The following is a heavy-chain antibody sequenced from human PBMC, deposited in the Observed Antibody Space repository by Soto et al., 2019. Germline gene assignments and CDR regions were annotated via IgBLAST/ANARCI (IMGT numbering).Heavy chain of an antibody. D-gene: IGHD2-15*01. CDR3: AKDRRVVATSYDAFDI. CDR2: ISYDGSNK. CDR1: GFTFSSYG. Sequence: QVQLVESGGGVVQPGRSLRLSCAASGFTFSSYGMHWVRQAPGKGLERVAVISYDGSNKYYADSVKGRFTISRDNSKNTLYLQMNSLRAEDTAVYYCAKDRRVVATSYDAFDIWGQGTMVTVSS. V-gene: IGHV3-30*18. J-gene: IGHJ3*02.